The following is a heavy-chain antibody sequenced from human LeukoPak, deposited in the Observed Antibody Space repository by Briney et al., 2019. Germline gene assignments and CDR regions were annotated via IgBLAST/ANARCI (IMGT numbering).Heavy chain of an antibody. CDR1: GYTFTGYY. Sequence: ASVKVSCTASGYTFTGYYMHWVRQAPGQGLEWMGWINPNSGGTNYAQKFQGRATMTRDTSISTAYMELSRLRSDDTAVYYCARDVEEIVGATTHTLYYWGQGTLVSVSS. V-gene: IGHV1-2*02. CDR3: ARDVEEIVGATTHTLYY. J-gene: IGHJ4*02. CDR2: INPNSGGT. D-gene: IGHD1-26*01.